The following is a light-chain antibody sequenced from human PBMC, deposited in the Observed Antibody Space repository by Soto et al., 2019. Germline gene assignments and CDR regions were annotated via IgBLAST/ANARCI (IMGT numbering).Light chain of an antibody. CDR3: SSYAGSTVV. J-gene: IGLJ2*01. V-gene: IGLV2-8*01. CDR1: SSDVGDYNY. CDR2: EVS. Sequence: QSALTQPPSASGSPGQSVTISCTGTSSDVGDYNYVSWYQHHPGKAPKLMIYEVSKRTAGVPDRFSGSKSGNTDSLTVSGLQAEDEADYHCSSYAGSTVVLGGGTKLTVL.